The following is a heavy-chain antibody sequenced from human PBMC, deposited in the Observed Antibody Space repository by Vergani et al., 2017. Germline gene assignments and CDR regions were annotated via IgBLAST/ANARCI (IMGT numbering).Heavy chain of an antibody. D-gene: IGHD1-26*01. V-gene: IGHV1-69*01. Sequence: QVQLVQSGAEVKKPGSSVKVSCKASGGTFSSYAISWVRQAPGQGLEWMGGIIPIFGTANYAQKLQGRVTITADESTSTAYMELSSLRSEDTAVYYCAKSQHGGATYYYYYMDVWGKGTTVTVSS. CDR1: GGTFSSYA. CDR3: AKSQHGGATYYYYYMDV. J-gene: IGHJ6*03. CDR2: IIPIFGTA.